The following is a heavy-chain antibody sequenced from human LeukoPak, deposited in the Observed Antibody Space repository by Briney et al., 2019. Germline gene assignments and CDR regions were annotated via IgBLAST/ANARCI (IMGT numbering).Heavy chain of an antibody. V-gene: IGHV4-39*01. CDR2: IYYSGST. Sequence: IXSIYYSGSTYYNPSLKSRVTISVDTSKNQFSLKLSSVTAADTAVYYCARRQTGYSSGWSFDYWGQGTLVTVSS. CDR3: ARRQTGYSSGWSFDY. J-gene: IGHJ4*02. D-gene: IGHD6-19*01.